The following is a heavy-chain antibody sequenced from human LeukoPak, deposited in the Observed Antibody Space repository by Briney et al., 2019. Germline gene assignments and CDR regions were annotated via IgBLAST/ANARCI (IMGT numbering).Heavy chain of an antibody. Sequence: ASVKLSCTASGYTFTSCDINWVRQGTRQGLEWMGWMNPNSCNTGYAQKFQGRVTMTRNTSITTAYMELSSLRSEDTAVYYCARGSRMSGVRGVTFDYWGQGSLVTVSS. V-gene: IGHV1-8*01. CDR3: ARGSRMSGVRGVTFDY. J-gene: IGHJ4*02. CDR1: GYTFTSCD. CDR2: MNPNSCNT. D-gene: IGHD3-10*01.